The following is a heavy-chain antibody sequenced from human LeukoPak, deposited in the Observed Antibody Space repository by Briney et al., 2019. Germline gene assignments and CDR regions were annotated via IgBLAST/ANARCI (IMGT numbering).Heavy chain of an antibody. CDR2: ISYDGSNK. CDR3: ARSFAY. J-gene: IGHJ4*02. V-gene: IGHV3-30*03. CDR1: GFTFSSDG. Sequence: GGSLRLSCAASGFTFSSDGMHWGRQAPGKGLECVAVISYDGSNKYYADSVKGRFTISRDNAKNSLYLQMNSLRAEDTAVYYCARSFAYWGQGTLVTVSS.